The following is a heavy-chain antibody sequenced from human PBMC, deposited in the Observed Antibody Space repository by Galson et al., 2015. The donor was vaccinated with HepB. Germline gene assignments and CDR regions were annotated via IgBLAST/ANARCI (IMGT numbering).Heavy chain of an antibody. J-gene: IGHJ6*02. D-gene: IGHD1-1*01. CDR2: ISFDGNKN. CDR1: DMIFMSYA. CDR3: ARSRPTRFHYYYGMDV. V-gene: IGHV3-30*04. Sequence: SLRLSCAASDMIFMSYAMYWVRQAPGKGLEWVAVISFDGNKNSLVDSVKGRFTVSRDNSQNTLFLQMNSLTVEDTGVYYCARSRPTRFHYYYGMDVWGQGTPVTCS.